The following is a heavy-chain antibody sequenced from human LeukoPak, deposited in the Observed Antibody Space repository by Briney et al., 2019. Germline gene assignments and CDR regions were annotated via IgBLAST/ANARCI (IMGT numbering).Heavy chain of an antibody. CDR3: ARGGRAVTTGGY. V-gene: IGHV3-48*02. J-gene: IGHJ4*02. Sequence: GGSLRLSCAASGFTFSSYSMNWVRQAPGKGLEWITHISSSSSTIYYADSVKGRFTISRDNAKNSLYLQMNSLRDEDTAVYYCARGGRAVTTGGYWGQGTLVTVSS. CDR1: GFTFSSYS. CDR2: ISSSSSTI. D-gene: IGHD4-17*01.